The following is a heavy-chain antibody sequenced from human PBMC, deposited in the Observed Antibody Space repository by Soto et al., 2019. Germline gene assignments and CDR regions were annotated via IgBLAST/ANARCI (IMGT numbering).Heavy chain of an antibody. CDR1: GGSISSYY. Sequence: SETLSLTCTVSGGSISSYYWSWIRQPPGKGLEWSGYIYYSGSSNYNPSLKSRVTISVDTSKNQFSLKLSSVTAADTAVYYCARGSLPAAESYYCDGMDVSGQGTTVPVSS. CDR3: ARGSLPAAESYYCDGMDV. D-gene: IGHD2-2*01. V-gene: IGHV4-59*08. J-gene: IGHJ6*02. CDR2: IYYSGSS.